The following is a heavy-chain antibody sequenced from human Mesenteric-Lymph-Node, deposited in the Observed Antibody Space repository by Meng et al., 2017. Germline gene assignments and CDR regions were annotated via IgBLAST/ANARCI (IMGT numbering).Heavy chain of an antibody. J-gene: IGHJ4*02. CDR2: INHSGST. CDR3: ARASYSSGWYPVYFDS. D-gene: IGHD6-19*01. V-gene: IGHV4-34*01. CDR1: GGSFSGYY. Sequence: SETLSLTCAAYGGSFSGYYWSWIRQPPGKGLEWIGEINHSGSTNYNPSLKSRVAISVDTSKNQFSLRLKSVTAADTAVYFCARASYSSGWYPVYFDSWGQGTLVTVSS.